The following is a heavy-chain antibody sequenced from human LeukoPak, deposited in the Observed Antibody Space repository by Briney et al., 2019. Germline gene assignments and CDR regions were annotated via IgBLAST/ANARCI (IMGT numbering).Heavy chain of an antibody. CDR3: ARRSIAAAASLDY. J-gene: IGHJ4*02. CDR1: GFTFSDYG. D-gene: IGHD6-13*01. Sequence: PGGSLRLSCAASGFTFSDYGMHWVRQAPGKGLEWVALIWYDGSDKYYAGSVKGRFTISRDNSKNTLFLQMNSLRADDTAVYYCARRSIAAAASLDYWGQGTLVTVSS. V-gene: IGHV3-33*01. CDR2: IWYDGSDK.